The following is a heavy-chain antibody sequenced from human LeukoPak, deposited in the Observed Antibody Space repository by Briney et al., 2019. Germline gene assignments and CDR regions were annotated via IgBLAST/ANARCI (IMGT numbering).Heavy chain of an antibody. Sequence: SETLSLTCTVSGDSISTYYWSWIRQPPGKGLEWIGYIYYRVTSDYNPSLKSRVTMSVDMSTRQISLKLSSVTAADTAVYYCARDPEDDISAAFDIWGQGTMVTVSS. D-gene: IGHD3-9*01. CDR2: IYYRVTS. CDR1: GDSISTYY. CDR3: ARDPEDDISAAFDI. V-gene: IGHV4-59*01. J-gene: IGHJ3*02.